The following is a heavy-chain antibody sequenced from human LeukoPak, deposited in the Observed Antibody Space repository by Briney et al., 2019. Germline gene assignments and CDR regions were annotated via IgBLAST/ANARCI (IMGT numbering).Heavy chain of an antibody. D-gene: IGHD3-22*01. CDR2: ICCSGTT. CDR1: GGSISSHY. J-gene: IGHJ4*02. Sequence: SETLSLTCTVSGGSISSHYLSWIRQPAGKGLEWIGRICCSGTTNYNPSLKSRVTMSVDTSKNQLSLKLSSVTAADTAVYYCARDSSGYVGLDYWGQGTLVTVSS. V-gene: IGHV4-4*07. CDR3: ARDSSGYVGLDY.